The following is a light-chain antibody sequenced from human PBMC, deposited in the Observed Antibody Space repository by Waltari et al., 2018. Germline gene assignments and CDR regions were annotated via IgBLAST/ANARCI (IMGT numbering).Light chain of an antibody. Sequence: QSALTQTPSAAGSPGQSVTISCTGTSSEVGGYNFVSWYHHHPGTVPKLMIYDFSKRPSGVPDRFSGSKSGNTASLTVSWLQAGYEADYYCSSYAGSNNVFGTGTKFTVL. J-gene: IGLJ1*01. V-gene: IGLV2-8*01. CDR3: SSYAGSNNV. CDR1: SSEVGGYNF. CDR2: DFS.